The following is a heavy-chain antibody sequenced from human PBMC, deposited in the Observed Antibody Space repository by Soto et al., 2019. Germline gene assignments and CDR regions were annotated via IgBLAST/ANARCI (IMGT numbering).Heavy chain of an antibody. D-gene: IGHD6-19*01. CDR1: GGSVSSGSYY. V-gene: IGHV4-61*01. Sequence: SETLSLTCTVSGGSVSSGSYYWSWIRQPPGKGLEWIGYIYYSGSTNYNPSLKSRVTISVDTSKNQFSLKLSSVTAADTAVYYWANNAPYSSGCYEWGQGTLVPVSS. CDR2: IYYSGST. J-gene: IGHJ4*02. CDR3: ANNAPYSSGCYE.